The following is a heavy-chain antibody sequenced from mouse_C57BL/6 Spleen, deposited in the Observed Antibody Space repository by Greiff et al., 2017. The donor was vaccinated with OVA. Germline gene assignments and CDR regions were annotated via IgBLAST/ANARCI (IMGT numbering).Heavy chain of an antibody. V-gene: IGHV1-55*01. CDR3: ARSEAVPSYWYFDV. CDR1: GYTFTSYW. J-gene: IGHJ1*03. D-gene: IGHD6-1*01. Sequence: QVQLQQPGAELVKPGASVKMSCKASGYTFTSYWITWVKQRPGQGLEWIGDIYPGSGSTNYNEKFKSKATLTVDTSSSTAYMQLSSLTSEDSAVYYCARSEAVPSYWYFDVWGTGTTVTVSS. CDR2: IYPGSGST.